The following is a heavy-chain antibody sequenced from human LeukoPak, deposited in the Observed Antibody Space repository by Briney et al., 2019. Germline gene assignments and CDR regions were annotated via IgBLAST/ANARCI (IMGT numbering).Heavy chain of an antibody. V-gene: IGHV3-48*04. J-gene: IGHJ5*02. CDR3: ARDEEDDIVATILYGWFDP. D-gene: IGHD5-12*01. CDR2: ISSSSSTI. Sequence: GGSLRLSRAASGFTFSSYSMNWVRQAPGKGLEWVSYISSSSSTIYYADSVKGRFTISRDNAKNSLYLQMNSLRAEDTAVYYCARDEEDDIVATILYGWFDPWGQGTLVTVSS. CDR1: GFTFSSYS.